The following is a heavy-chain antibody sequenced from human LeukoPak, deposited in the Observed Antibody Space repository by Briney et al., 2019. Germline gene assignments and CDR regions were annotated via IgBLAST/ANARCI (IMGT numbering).Heavy chain of an antibody. J-gene: IGHJ4*02. CDR3: AKGDGSAPWTQLAY. CDR1: GFTFSSCG. CDR2: ISGSGSST. Sequence: PGGSLRLSCAASGFTFSSCGMHWVRQAPGKGLEWVSSISGSGSSTYYADSVKGRFTISRDNSKDTLYLQMNGLRAEDTAVYYCAKGDGSAPWTQLAYWGQGTLVTVSS. V-gene: IGHV3-23*01. D-gene: IGHD5-18*01.